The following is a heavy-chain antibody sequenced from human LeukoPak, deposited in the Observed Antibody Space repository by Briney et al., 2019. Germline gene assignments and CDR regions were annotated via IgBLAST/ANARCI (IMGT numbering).Heavy chain of an antibody. CDR3: ARGRLTGFPPRDVDY. V-gene: IGHV1-2*04. CDR2: INPNSGGT. Sequence: ASVKVSCKASGYTFTGYYMHWVRQAPGQGLEWMGWINPNSGGTNYAQKFQGWVTMTRGTSISTAYMELSRLRSDDTAVYYCARGRLTGFPPRDVDYWGQGTLVTVSS. CDR1: GYTFTGYY. D-gene: IGHD3-9*01. J-gene: IGHJ4*02.